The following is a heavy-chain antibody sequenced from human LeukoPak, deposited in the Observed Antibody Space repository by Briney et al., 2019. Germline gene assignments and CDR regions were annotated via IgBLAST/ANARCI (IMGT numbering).Heavy chain of an antibody. Sequence: GGSLRLSCAVSGFTFSSYWMHWVRQAPGKGLVWVSRINGDGSSTTYADSVKGRFTISRDNAKNTLYLQMNGLRAEDTAVYYCARDLVVMSAYWGQGTLVTVSS. CDR2: INGDGSST. J-gene: IGHJ4*02. D-gene: IGHD3-22*01. V-gene: IGHV3-74*01. CDR1: GFTFSSYW. CDR3: ARDLVVMSAY.